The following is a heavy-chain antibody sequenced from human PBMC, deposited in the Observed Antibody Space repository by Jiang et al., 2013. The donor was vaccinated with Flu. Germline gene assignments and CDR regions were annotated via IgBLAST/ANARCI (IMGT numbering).Heavy chain of an antibody. V-gene: IGHV1-2*06. CDR3: ARAYYYDSTAYYFDY. D-gene: IGHD3-22*01. CDR2: INPSSGGT. Sequence: QLVESGAEVKKPGSSVKVSCKASGDTFSYSISWVRQAPGQGLEWMGRINPSSGGTNYAQKFQGRVTMTRDTSTSTAYMDLSRLRSDDTAVYYCARAYYYDSTAYYFDYWGHGTLVTVSS. CDR1: GDTFSYS. J-gene: IGHJ4*01.